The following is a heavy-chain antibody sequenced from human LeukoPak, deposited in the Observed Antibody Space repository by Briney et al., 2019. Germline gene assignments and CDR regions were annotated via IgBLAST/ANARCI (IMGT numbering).Heavy chain of an antibody. CDR2: INHSGST. D-gene: IGHD3-22*01. J-gene: IGHJ4*02. CDR3: ARGRDYYDSSGTFDY. CDR1: GGSFSGYY. V-gene: IGHV4-34*01. Sequence: SETLSLICAVYGGSFSGYYWSWIRQPPGKGLEWIGEINHSGSTNYNPSLKSRVTISVDTSKNQFSLKLSSVTAAGTAVYYCARGRDYYDSSGTFDYWGQGTLVTVSS.